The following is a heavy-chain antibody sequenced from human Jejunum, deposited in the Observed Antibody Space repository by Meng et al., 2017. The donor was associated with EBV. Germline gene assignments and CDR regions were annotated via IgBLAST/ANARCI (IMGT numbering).Heavy chain of an antibody. CDR3: AKRMPGTGFDY. V-gene: IGHV4-28*01. Sequence: VPLPYSGPGLGRPSTPLSLTCPSSGYSIRNSNWWGWIRQPPGKGLEWIGYIYSTGTTYYNPSLKSRVTMSIDTSKNHFSLKLTSVTTMDTAVYYCAKRMPGTGFDYWGQGTLVTVSS. D-gene: IGHD1-1*01. CDR1: GYSIRNSNW. CDR2: IYSTGTT. J-gene: IGHJ4*02.